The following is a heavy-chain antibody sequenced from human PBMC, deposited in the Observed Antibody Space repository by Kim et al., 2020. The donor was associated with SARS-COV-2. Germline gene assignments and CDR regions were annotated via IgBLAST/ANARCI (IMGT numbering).Heavy chain of an antibody. V-gene: IGHV1-3*01. J-gene: IGHJ4*02. D-gene: IGHD6-19*01. CDR3: ARGLGGAVAGD. Sequence: TKYSQDFQGRVTITRDTSASTAYMDLSSLTSEDTAVYYCARGLGGAVAGDWGQGTLVTVSS. CDR2: T.